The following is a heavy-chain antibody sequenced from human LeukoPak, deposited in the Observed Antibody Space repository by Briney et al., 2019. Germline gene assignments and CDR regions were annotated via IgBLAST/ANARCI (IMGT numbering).Heavy chain of an antibody. CDR3: ARDPGTYYYDSSGYFDY. CDR1: GGSISSYY. CDR2: IYYSGST. D-gene: IGHD3-22*01. J-gene: IGHJ4*02. V-gene: IGHV4-59*01. Sequence: SETLSLTCTVSGGSISSYYWSWIRQPPGKGLEWIGYIYYSGSTNYNPSLKSRVTISVDTSKNQFSLKLSSVTAADTAVYYCARDPGTYYYDSSGYFDYWGQGTLVTVSS.